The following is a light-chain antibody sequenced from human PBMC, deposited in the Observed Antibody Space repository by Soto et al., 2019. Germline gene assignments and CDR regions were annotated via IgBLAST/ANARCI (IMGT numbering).Light chain of an antibody. J-gene: IGKJ1*01. CDR2: AAS. V-gene: IGKV1-39*01. CDR3: QQTYSTPGWT. Sequence: DIQITQSPSSLSASVGDRVTNPCRESQGISTYLNWYQQKPGKAPKLLIYAASSLQSGVPSRLSGSGSETDFTLTISSLQPEDFATYSCQQTYSTPGWTFGQGTKVDIK. CDR1: QGISTY.